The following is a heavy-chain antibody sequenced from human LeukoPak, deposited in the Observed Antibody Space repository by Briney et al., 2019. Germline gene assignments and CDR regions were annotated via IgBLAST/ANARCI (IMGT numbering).Heavy chain of an antibody. Sequence: GGSLRLSCAASGFTFSSYAMHWVRQAPGKGLEWVAVISYDGSNKYYADSVKGRFTISRDSSKNTLYLQMNSLRAEDTAVYYCARRYCSTCPTGHAFDLWGQGTMVTVSS. CDR3: ARRYCSTCPTGHAFDL. D-gene: IGHD2-2*01. CDR2: ISYDGSNK. V-gene: IGHV3-30-3*01. J-gene: IGHJ3*01. CDR1: GFTFSSYA.